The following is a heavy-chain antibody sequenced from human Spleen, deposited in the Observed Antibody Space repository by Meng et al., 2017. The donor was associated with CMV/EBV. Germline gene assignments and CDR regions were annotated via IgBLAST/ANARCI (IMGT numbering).Heavy chain of an antibody. CDR3: ARVDNGYDLPFDF. CDR2: VSFDGTNK. V-gene: IGHV3-30*04. J-gene: IGHJ4*02. Sequence: AASGFTFTNFAIHWVRQAPGKGLEWVAFVSFDGTNKYYADPVQGRFTISRDNSKNTVYLQMSSLRREDTAVYFCARVDNGYDLPFDFWGRGTLVTVSS. CDR1: GFTFTNFA. D-gene: IGHD5-12*01.